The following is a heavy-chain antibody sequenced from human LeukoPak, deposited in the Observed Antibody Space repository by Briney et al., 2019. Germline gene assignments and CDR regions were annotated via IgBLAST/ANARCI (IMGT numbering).Heavy chain of an antibody. CDR1: GFTFSSYG. V-gene: IGHV3-33*01. J-gene: IGHJ4*02. Sequence: GRSLRLSCAASGFTFSSYGMHWVRQAPGKGLEWVAVIWYDGSNKYYADSVKGRFTISRDNSKNTLYLQMNSLRAEDTAVYYCARDGDSNYPFFDYWGQGTLVTVSS. CDR3: ARDGDSNYPFFDY. D-gene: IGHD4-11*01. CDR2: IWYDGSNK.